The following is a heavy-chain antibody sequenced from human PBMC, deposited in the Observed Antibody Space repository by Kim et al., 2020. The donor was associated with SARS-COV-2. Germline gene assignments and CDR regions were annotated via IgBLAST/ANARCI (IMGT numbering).Heavy chain of an antibody. Sequence: GGSLRLSCAASGFPFSYYWMHWVRQVPGKGLVWVARVNTDGSSRRYADTVQGRFTISRDNAKNTLDLQMNSLSAEDTAVYYCIREAYWGYGAFDIWGQGTLVPVSS. J-gene: IGHJ4*02. D-gene: IGHD2-15*01. CDR3: IREAYWGYGAFDI. CDR1: GFPFSYYW. V-gene: IGHV3-74*01. CDR2: VNTDGSSR.